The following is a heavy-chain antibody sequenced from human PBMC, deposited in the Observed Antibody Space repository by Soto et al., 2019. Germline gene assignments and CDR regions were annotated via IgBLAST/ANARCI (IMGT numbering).Heavy chain of an antibody. J-gene: IGHJ6*02. CDR1: GYTFNNYD. Sequence: VSVKVSCKASGYTFNNYDINWVRQATGQGFEWMGWISAYNGNTNYAQKLQGRVTMTTDTSTSTAYMELRSLRSDDTAVYYCARVEQQLVASHSYGMDVWGQGTTVTVSS. V-gene: IGHV1-18*01. CDR2: ISAYNGNT. D-gene: IGHD6-13*01. CDR3: ARVEQQLVASHSYGMDV.